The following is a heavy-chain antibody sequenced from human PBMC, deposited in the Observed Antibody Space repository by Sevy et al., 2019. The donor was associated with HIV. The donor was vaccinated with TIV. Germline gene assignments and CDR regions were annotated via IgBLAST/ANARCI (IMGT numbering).Heavy chain of an antibody. CDR2: INPSGGAT. V-gene: IGHV1-46*01. CDR3: ARLYSCGGSCYYFDL. J-gene: IGHJ4*02. Sequence: ASVKVSCKASGYTFTSNYLHWVRQAPGHGLEWMGQINPSGGATTYGQRFQGRVSMTRDTPTSTVYMDLSSLRSEDTAIYYSARLYSCGGSCYYFDLWGQGTLVTVSS. D-gene: IGHD2-21*01. CDR1: GYTFTSNY.